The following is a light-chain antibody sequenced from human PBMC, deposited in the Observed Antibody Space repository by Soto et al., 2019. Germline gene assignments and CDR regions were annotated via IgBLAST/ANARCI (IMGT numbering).Light chain of an antibody. Sequence: EIVLTQSPGTLSLSPGERATLSCRASQSISSNFLAWYQQKPGRAPRLLIYITSTRATGIPARFSGSGSGTEFTLTISSLQSEDFAVYYCQQYNNWLLLTFGGGTKVDIK. CDR1: QSISSN. CDR2: ITS. J-gene: IGKJ4*01. V-gene: IGKV3-15*01. CDR3: QQYNNWLLLT.